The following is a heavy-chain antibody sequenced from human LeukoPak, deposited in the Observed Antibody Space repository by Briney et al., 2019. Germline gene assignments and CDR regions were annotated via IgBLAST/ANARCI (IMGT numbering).Heavy chain of an antibody. J-gene: IGHJ4*02. V-gene: IGHV1-2*02. CDR3: ERSFGPHRFALLEDYFDY. CDR2: INPNSGGT. Sequence: GASVKVSCKASGYTFTGYYMHWVRQAPGQGLEWMGWINPNSGGTNYAQKFQGRVTMTRDTSISTAYMELSRLRSDDTAVYYCERSFGPHRFALLEDYFDYWGQGTLVTVSS. CDR1: GYTFTGYY. D-gene: IGHD3-10*01.